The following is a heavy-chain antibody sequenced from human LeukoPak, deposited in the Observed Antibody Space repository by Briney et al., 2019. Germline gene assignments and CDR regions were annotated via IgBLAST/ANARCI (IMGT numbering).Heavy chain of an antibody. CDR1: GFTFSSYA. V-gene: IGHV3-23*01. J-gene: IGHJ3*02. CDR2: MSGSGGST. Sequence: GGSLRLSCAASGFTFSSYAMSWVRQAPGKGLEGVSTMSGSGGSTYYADSVKGRFTISRDNSKNTLYLQMNTLRAEDTAVYYCAKDPVNWGQDSGTFDIWGQGTMVTVS. D-gene: IGHD6-13*01. CDR3: AKDPVNWGQDSGTFDI.